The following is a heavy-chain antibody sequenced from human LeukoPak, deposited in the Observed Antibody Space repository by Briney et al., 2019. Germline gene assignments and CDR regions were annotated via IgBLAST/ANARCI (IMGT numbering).Heavy chain of an antibody. J-gene: IGHJ4*02. Sequence: PGGSLRLSCVASGFTFSRSWMSWVRQAPGKGVEWVANIKQDGSEKHYVDSVKGRFIISRDNAKNSLYLQMNSLRADDTAVYYCARLQSDYFNYWGRGTLVTVSS. CDR1: GFTFSRSW. CDR3: ARLQSDYFNY. CDR2: IKQDGSEK. V-gene: IGHV3-7*04.